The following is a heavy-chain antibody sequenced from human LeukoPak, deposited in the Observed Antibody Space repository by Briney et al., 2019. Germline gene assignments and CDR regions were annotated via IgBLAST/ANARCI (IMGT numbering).Heavy chain of an antibody. V-gene: IGHV1-2*02. Sequence: ASVKVSRKASGFTFTGYYIHWVRQAPGQGLGWMGYINPHSGGTNSPQKFQGRVTMTTDTSISAAYMELSSLISDDTAMYYCAREGNELLSKNFDYWGQGTLVTVSS. CDR1: GFTFTGYY. J-gene: IGHJ4*02. CDR2: INPHSGGT. D-gene: IGHD2-21*02. CDR3: AREGNELLSKNFDY.